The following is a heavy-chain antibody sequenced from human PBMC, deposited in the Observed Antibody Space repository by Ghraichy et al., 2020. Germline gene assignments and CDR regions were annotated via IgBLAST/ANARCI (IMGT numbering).Heavy chain of an antibody. Sequence: GESLNISCAASGFTFDDYTMHWVRQAPGKGLEWVSLISWDGGSTYYADSVKGRFTISRDNSKNSLYLQMNSLRTEDTALYYCAKDRGDKGDYCSGGSCYFDGMDVWGQGTTVTVSS. D-gene: IGHD2-15*01. CDR1: GFTFDDYT. J-gene: IGHJ6*02. V-gene: IGHV3-43*01. CDR2: ISWDGGST. CDR3: AKDRGDKGDYCSGGSCYFDGMDV.